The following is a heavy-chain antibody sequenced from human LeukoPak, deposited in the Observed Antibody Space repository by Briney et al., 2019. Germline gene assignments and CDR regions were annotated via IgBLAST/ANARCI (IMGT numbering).Heavy chain of an antibody. V-gene: IGHV3-11*06. Sequence: GGSLRLSCAASGFTFGDYYMTWIRQAPGEGLEWVSYISSSSSYTNYADSVKGRFTISRDNSKNSLYLQMNRLRAEDTAVYYRAKSRGGNYYVFDYWGQGTLVTVSS. CDR3: AKSRGGNYYVFDY. J-gene: IGHJ4*02. CDR1: GFTFGDYY. D-gene: IGHD1-26*01. CDR2: ISSSSSYT.